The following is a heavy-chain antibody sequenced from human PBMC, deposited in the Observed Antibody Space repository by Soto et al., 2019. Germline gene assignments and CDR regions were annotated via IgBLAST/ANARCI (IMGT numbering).Heavy chain of an antibody. J-gene: IGHJ4*02. CDR3: ARALISITMVRGAVDY. Sequence: SETLSLTCAVYGGSFSGYYWSWIRQPPGKGLEWIGEINHSGSTNYNPSLKSRVTISVDTSKNQFSLKLSSVTAADTAVYYCARALISITMVRGAVDYWGQGTLVTVSS. D-gene: IGHD3-10*01. CDR2: INHSGST. V-gene: IGHV4-34*01. CDR1: GGSFSGYY.